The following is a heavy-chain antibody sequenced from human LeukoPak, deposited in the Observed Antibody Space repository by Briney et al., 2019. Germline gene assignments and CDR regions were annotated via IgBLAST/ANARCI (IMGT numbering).Heavy chain of an antibody. D-gene: IGHD2-21*02. CDR2: IGTAGDT. CDR3: ARDSGDSGAFDI. CDR1: GFTFSRYD. J-gene: IGHJ3*02. Sequence: PGGSLRLSCAASGFTFSRYDMHWVRQAPGKGLEWVSAIGTAGDTYYPGSVKGRFTISRENAKNAFYLQVNSLRAGDTAVYYCARDSGDSGAFDIWGQGTMVTVSS. V-gene: IGHV3-13*04.